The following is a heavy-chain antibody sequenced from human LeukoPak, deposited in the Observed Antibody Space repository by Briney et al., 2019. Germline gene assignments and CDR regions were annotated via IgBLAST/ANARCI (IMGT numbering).Heavy chain of an antibody. CDR3: ARDTGYDSSGYYFEGPQYYDY. J-gene: IGHJ4*02. CDR1: GFTFSSYG. V-gene: IGHV3-30*02. D-gene: IGHD3-22*01. CDR2: IRYDGSNK. Sequence: GGSLRLSCAASGFTFSSYGMHWVRQAPGKGLEWVAFIRYDGSNKYYADSVKGRFTISRDNSKNSPYLQMNSLRAEDTAVYYCARDTGYDSSGYYFEGPQYYDYWAQGTLVTVSS.